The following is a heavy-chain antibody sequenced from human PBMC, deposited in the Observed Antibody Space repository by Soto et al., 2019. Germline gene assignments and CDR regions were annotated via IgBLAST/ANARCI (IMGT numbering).Heavy chain of an antibody. J-gene: IGHJ4*02. Sequence: ASVKVSCKFSGYTLTELSMHCVRQAPGKGLEWMGGFDPEDGEAIYAQKFQGRVTISRDMSTSTAYMELSSLRPEDTAVYYCAADVGGYIYGLARHWGPGTPVTV. CDR1: GYTLTELS. CDR2: FDPEDGEA. V-gene: IGHV1-24*01. D-gene: IGHD4-17*01. CDR3: AADVGGYIYGLARH.